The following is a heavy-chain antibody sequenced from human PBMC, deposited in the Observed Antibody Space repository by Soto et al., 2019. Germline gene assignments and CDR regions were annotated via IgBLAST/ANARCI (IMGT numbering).Heavy chain of an antibody. CDR3: AREYCSGGSCGANWFDP. CDR1: GGSISSGDYY. Sequence: KASETLSLTCTVSGGSISSGDYYWSWIRQPPGKGLEWIGYIYYSGSTYYNPSLKSRVTISVDTSKNQFSLKLSSVTAADTAVYYCAREYCSGGSCGANWFDPWGQGTLVTVSS. J-gene: IGHJ5*02. V-gene: IGHV4-30-4*01. CDR2: IYYSGST. D-gene: IGHD2-15*01.